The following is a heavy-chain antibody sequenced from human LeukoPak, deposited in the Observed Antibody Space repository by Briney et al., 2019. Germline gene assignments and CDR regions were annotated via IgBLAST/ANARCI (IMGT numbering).Heavy chain of an antibody. CDR2: IWYDGSNK. Sequence: GGSLRLSCAASGFTFSSYGMHWVRQAPGKGLEWVAVIWYDGSNKYYADSVKGRFTISRDSSKNTLYLQMNSLRAEDTAVYYCARKPYGYSYVDYWGQGTLVTVSS. V-gene: IGHV3-33*01. D-gene: IGHD5-18*01. J-gene: IGHJ4*02. CDR1: GFTFSSYG. CDR3: ARKPYGYSYVDY.